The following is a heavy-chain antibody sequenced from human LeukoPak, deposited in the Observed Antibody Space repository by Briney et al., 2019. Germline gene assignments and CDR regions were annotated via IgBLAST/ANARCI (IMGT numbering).Heavy chain of an antibody. J-gene: IGHJ4*02. CDR1: GGSFSGYY. CDR2: INHRGST. CDR3: ARGGNTGYNL. V-gene: IGHV4-34*01. Sequence: SSETLSLTCAVYGGSFSGYYWSWIRQPPGKGLEWIGEINHRGSTNYNPSLKSRVTIPVDTSKNQFSLKLSSVTAADTAVYYCARGGNTGYNLWGQGTLVTVSS. D-gene: IGHD1-20*01.